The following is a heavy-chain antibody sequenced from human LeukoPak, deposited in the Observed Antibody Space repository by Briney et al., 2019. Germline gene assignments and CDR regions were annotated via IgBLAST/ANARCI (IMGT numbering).Heavy chain of an antibody. J-gene: IGHJ4*02. Sequence: GGSLRLSCVASGFSFDDYAMHWVRQVPGKGLEWMAGISWYSKFKGYGDSVKGRFTISRDNARKTLHLQMNSLRPADTGLYYCTKGDSGAYNFPEYWGQGTVVTVSS. CDR1: GFSFDDYA. D-gene: IGHD3-22*01. V-gene: IGHV3-9*01. CDR2: ISWYSKFK. CDR3: TKGDSGAYNFPEY.